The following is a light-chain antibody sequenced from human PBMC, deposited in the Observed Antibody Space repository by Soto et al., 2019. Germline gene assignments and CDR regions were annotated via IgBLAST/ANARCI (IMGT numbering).Light chain of an antibody. CDR3: QQYGSSGT. CDR1: QSVSSSY. CDR2: GAS. V-gene: IGKV3-20*01. J-gene: IGKJ1*01. Sequence: EIVLTQSPVTLSLSPGERATLSCRASQSVSSSYLAWYQQKPGQAPRLLIYGASSRATGIPDRFSGRGSGTDFTLTISRLEPEDFAVYYCQQYGSSGTFGQGTKVDIK.